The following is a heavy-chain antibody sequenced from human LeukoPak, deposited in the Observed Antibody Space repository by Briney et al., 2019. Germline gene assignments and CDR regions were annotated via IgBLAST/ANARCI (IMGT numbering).Heavy chain of an antibody. V-gene: IGHV4-39*07. CDR1: GDSISSSGYY. Sequence: SETLSLTCTVSGDSISSSGYYWGWIRQPPGKGLEWIGNIYYSGSTYYNPSLKNRVTISLDTSKNQFSLKLISVTAADTAVYYCARGPGYSSSWYFDYWGQGTLVTVSS. J-gene: IGHJ4*02. D-gene: IGHD6-13*01. CDR3: ARGPGYSSSWYFDY. CDR2: IYYSGST.